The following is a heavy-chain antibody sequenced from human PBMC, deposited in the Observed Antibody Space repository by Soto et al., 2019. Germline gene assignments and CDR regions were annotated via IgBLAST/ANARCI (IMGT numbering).Heavy chain of an antibody. V-gene: IGHV3-33*01. Sequence: GGSLRLSCAASGFTFSLYGMHWVRQAPGKGLEWVAAIWDDGRRKDYADSVKDRLFISRDNPKNTLYLQLDSLRPEDTAVYYCATWQGSLNFHYWGQGTLVTVSS. CDR2: IWDDGRRK. CDR1: GFTFSLYG. J-gene: IGHJ4*02. CDR3: ATWQGSLNFHY.